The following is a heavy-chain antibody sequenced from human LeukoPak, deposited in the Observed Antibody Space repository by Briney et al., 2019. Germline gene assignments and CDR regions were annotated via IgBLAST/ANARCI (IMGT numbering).Heavy chain of an antibody. V-gene: IGHV1-8*03. J-gene: IGHJ3*02. D-gene: IGHD3-3*01. CDR1: GYTFTSYD. Sequence: GASVKVSCKASGYTFTSYDINWVRQATGQGLEWMGWMNPNSGNTGYAQKFQGRVTITRNTSISTAYMELSSLRSEDTAVYYCARYDFWSGSYAFDIWGQGTMVTVSS. CDR3: ARYDFWSGSYAFDI. CDR2: MNPNSGNT.